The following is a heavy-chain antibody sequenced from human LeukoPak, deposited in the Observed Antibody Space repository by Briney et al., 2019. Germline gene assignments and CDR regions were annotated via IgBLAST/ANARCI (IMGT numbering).Heavy chain of an antibody. V-gene: IGHV1-69*13. D-gene: IGHD4-17*01. J-gene: IGHJ6*02. CDR2: IIPLLGTP. Sequence: SVKVSCKASGGTFTNYAISWVRQAPGQGLEWMGGIIPLLGTPNYAQKFQGRVTITADDSTSTAYMELTSLRSEDTAVYYCAEDSSMVTTRAPYYYYYLDVWGQGTTVTVS. CDR1: GGTFTNYA. CDR3: AEDSSMVTTRAPYYYYYLDV.